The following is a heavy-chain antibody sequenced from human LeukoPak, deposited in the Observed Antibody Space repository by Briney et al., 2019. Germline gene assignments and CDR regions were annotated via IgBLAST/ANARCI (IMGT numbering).Heavy chain of an antibody. D-gene: IGHD3-10*01. CDR1: GGSISSYY. Sequence: SETLSLTCTVSGGSISSYYWSWIRQSPGKGLEWIGQINHTGSTNYNPSLKSRVTISVDTSKNQFSLKLSSVTAADTAVYYCAKVPHLYYGSGSYQLDYWGQGTLVTVSS. CDR2: INHTGST. J-gene: IGHJ4*02. CDR3: AKVPHLYYGSGSYQLDY. V-gene: IGHV4-34*01.